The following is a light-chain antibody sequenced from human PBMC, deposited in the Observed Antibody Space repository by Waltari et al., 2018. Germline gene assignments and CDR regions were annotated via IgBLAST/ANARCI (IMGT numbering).Light chain of an antibody. CDR2: QDT. V-gene: IGLV3-25*03. CDR1: ALPRQY. Sequence: YELTQPPSVSVSPGQTARITCSGDALPRQYAYWYRQRPGQAPMLMIYQDTQRPSEIPERFSGSSSGTTVTLTISEVQAEDEADYYCQSADGSGTYVVFGGGTKLTVL. J-gene: IGLJ2*01. CDR3: QSADGSGTYVV.